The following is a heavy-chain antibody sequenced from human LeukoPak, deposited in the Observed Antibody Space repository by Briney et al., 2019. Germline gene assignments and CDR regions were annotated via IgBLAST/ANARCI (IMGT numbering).Heavy chain of an antibody. D-gene: IGHD2-2*01. CDR3: ARDHIRGGYCSSTSCDDAFDI. J-gene: IGHJ3*02. CDR1: GGSFSGYY. Sequence: PSETLSLTCAVYGGSFSGYYWSWIRQPPGKGLEWIGEINHSGSTNYNPSLKSRVTISVDTSKNQFSLKLSSVTAADTAVYYCARDHIRGGYCSSTSCDDAFDIWGQGTMVTVSS. CDR2: INHSGST. V-gene: IGHV4-34*01.